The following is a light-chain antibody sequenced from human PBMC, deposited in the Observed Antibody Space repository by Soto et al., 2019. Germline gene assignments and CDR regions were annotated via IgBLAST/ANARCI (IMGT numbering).Light chain of an antibody. V-gene: IGLV2-23*02. CDR2: EVS. CDR1: SSDVGSYNL. J-gene: IGLJ2*01. Sequence: QSALTQPASVSGSPGQSISISCTGTSSDVGSYNLASWYQQHPGKAPKLMLDEVSKWPPGVSNRFSGSKSGNTASLTISGLQAEDEADYYCCSYAGSSTVVFGAGTKLTVL. CDR3: CSYAGSSTVV.